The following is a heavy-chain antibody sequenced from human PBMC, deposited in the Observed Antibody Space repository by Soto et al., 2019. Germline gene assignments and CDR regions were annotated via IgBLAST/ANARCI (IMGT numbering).Heavy chain of an antibody. Sequence: PGESLKISCKGSGCSFTSYWIGWVRQMPGKGLEWMGIIYPGDSDTRYSPSFQGQVTISADKSISTAYLQWSSLKASDTAMYYCARLGGYDSYYYGMDVWGQGTTVTVSS. V-gene: IGHV5-51*01. D-gene: IGHD5-12*01. CDR3: ARLGGYDSYYYGMDV. J-gene: IGHJ6*02. CDR2: IYPGDSDT. CDR1: GCSFTSYW.